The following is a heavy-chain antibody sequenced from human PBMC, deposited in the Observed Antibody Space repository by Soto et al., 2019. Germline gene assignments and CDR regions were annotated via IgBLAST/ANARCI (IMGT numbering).Heavy chain of an antibody. CDR3: TKDAYTKYYYYGMDV. D-gene: IGHD4-4*01. CDR2: ISDSGGST. J-gene: IGHJ6*02. CDR1: GFSFRIFA. V-gene: IGHV3-23*01. Sequence: WGSLRLSCAASGFSFRIFAMNWVRQAPGKGLEWIANISDSGGSTLYSDSVKGRFIISRDNSDDTLYLEMNSLRVEDTAIYYCTKDAYTKYYYYGMDVWGQGTTVTVSS.